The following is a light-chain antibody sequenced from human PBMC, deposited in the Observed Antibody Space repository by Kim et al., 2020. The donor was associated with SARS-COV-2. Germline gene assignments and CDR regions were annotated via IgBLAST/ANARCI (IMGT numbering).Light chain of an antibody. Sequence: EMVMTQSPATLSVSPGERATLSCRARQSVTSNLAWYQQKPGQAPRLLIYGASTRATGIPARFSGSGSETEFTLTISSLQSEDFAVYYCQQYNSWPLTFGGGTKVDIK. CDR3: QQYNSWPLT. V-gene: IGKV3-15*01. CDR1: QSVTSN. CDR2: GAS. J-gene: IGKJ4*01.